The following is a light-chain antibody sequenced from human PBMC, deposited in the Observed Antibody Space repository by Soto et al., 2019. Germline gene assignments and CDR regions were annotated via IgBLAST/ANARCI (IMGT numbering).Light chain of an antibody. CDR1: ASNIGSNA. CDR3: AAWDDSLNGLV. Sequence: QSVLTQPPSASGTPGQRVTISCSGSASNIGSNAVNCYQQVPRTAPKLLIYSSDQRPSGVPARFSASKSGTSASLAISGLQSEDEADYYCAAWDDSLNGLVFGGGTKLTVL. V-gene: IGLV1-44*01. CDR2: SSD. J-gene: IGLJ2*01.